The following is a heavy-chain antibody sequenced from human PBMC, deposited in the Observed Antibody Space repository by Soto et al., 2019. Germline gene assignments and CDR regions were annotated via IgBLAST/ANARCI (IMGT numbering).Heavy chain of an antibody. CDR3: SIDPSSGYTLGYFYF. J-gene: IGHJ2*01. V-gene: IGHV3-30*03. D-gene: IGHD3-22*01. CDR1: GFSFSTYG. Sequence: QVHLEESGGGVVQTGRSLRLSCAASGFSFSTYGMHWVRQAPGKGLEWVAVISHDGGNECYADSVKGRFTISRDSSKNTVYLQMNNVRAEDTAVYYCSIDPSSGYTLGYFYFWGLGTLVTVSS. CDR2: ISHDGGNE.